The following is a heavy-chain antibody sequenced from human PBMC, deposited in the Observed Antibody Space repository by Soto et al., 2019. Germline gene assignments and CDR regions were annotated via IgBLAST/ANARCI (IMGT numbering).Heavy chain of an antibody. CDR2: IRKDGSQR. D-gene: IGHD6-25*01. Sequence: EVQLVESGGGLVQPGGSLTLSCAASEFAFSSYWMTWVRQAPGKGLEWVANIRKDGSQRSYLDSVRGRFTISRDNSKNSLYLQMNGLRAEDTALYFCARDVSPGSSGLYFDAFDIWGQAKMVTVSS. CDR3: ARDVSPGSSGLYFDAFDI. V-gene: IGHV3-7*05. CDR1: EFAFSSYW. J-gene: IGHJ3*02.